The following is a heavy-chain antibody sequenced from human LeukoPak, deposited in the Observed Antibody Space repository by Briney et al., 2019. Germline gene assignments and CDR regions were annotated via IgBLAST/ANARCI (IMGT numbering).Heavy chain of an antibody. Sequence: GESLKISCKGSGYSFTSYWIGWVRQMPGKGLEWMGIIYPGDSDTRYSPSFQGQVTISADKSISTACLQWSSLKASDTAMYYCARPGDYDYVWGSSSSDYFDYWGQGTPVTVSS. J-gene: IGHJ4*02. V-gene: IGHV5-51*01. CDR2: IYPGDSDT. CDR1: GYSFTSYW. CDR3: ARPGDYDYVWGSSSSDYFDY. D-gene: IGHD3-16*01.